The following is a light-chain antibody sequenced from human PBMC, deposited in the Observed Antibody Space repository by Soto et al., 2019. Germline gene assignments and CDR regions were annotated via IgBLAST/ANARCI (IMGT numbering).Light chain of an antibody. J-gene: IGLJ2*01. CDR3: SSYAGSKNFIL. CDR1: TSDVCGYNY. V-gene: IGLV2-8*01. Sequence: QSALTQPPSASGSPGQSVTISCTGTTSDVCGYNYVSWYQLHPGKVPKLIISEVNKRPSGVPDRFSGSKSGSTASLTVSGLQAEDEADYFCSSYAGSKNFILFGGGTQLTVL. CDR2: EVN.